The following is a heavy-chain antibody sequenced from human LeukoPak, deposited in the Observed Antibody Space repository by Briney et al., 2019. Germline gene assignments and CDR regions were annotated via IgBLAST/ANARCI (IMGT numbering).Heavy chain of an antibody. Sequence: ASVKVSCQASGYTFTTYYMHGVRQAPGQGLEWVGVINPSGGTTTYAQKLQGRVTMTRDTSTSTVYMELSSLRIEDTAVYYCSRDLGGSYNDYWGQGTMVTVSS. CDR1: GYTFTTYY. V-gene: IGHV1-46*04. CDR2: INPSGGTT. D-gene: IGHD1-26*01. CDR3: SRDLGGSYNDY. J-gene: IGHJ4*02.